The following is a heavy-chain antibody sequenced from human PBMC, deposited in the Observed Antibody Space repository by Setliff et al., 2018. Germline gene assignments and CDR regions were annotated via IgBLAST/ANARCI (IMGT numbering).Heavy chain of an antibody. J-gene: IGHJ4*02. CDR2: LNPNISAT. V-gene: IGHV1-8*01. D-gene: IGHD1-26*01. CDR3: ARGVGAVGDY. Sequence: ASVKVSCKASGYTFINYDINWVRQATGQGLEWMGWLNPNISATFYAPKFQGRVTTTRDTSTSTFYMELSSLRSEDTAVYYCARGVGAVGDYWGQGTLVTVSS. CDR1: GYTFINYD.